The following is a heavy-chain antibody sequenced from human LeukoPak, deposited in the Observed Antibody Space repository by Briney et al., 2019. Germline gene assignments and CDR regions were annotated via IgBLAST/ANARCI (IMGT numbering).Heavy chain of an antibody. CDR2: ISYDGSNK. J-gene: IGHJ4*02. D-gene: IGHD6-13*01. CDR3: AKDPMINTYSSSWFLYY. Sequence: GGSLRLSCAASGFTFSSYGMHWVRQAPGKGLERVAVISYDGSNKYYADSVKGRFTISRDNSKNTLYLQMNSLRAEDTAVYYCAKDPMINTYSSSWFLYYWGQGTLVTVSS. V-gene: IGHV3-30*18. CDR1: GFTFSSYG.